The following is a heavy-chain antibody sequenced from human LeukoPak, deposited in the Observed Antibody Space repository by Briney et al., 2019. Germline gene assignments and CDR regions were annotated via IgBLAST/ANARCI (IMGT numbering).Heavy chain of an antibody. Sequence: SETLSLTCTVPGGSISSYYWGWIRQPPGKGLEWIVSIYYSGSTSYNPSLKSRVTISVDTSKNQFSLKLDSVTAADTAVYYCARNASDSGTSYFDYWGQGTLVSVSS. V-gene: IGHV4-59*05. D-gene: IGHD1-26*01. CDR2: IYYSGST. CDR1: GGSISSYY. J-gene: IGHJ4*02. CDR3: ARNASDSGTSYFDY.